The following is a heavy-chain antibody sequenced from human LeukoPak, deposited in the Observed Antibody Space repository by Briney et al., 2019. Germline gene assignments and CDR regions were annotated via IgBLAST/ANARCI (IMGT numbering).Heavy chain of an antibody. Sequence: ASVKVSCKASGYTFSDHYMHWLRQAPGQGLEWMGWINPNSGDTNYAQKFQGRVTMTRDTSLSTAYMDLTRLGSDDTALYYCARVIWGAVAFDIWGQGTMVIVSS. CDR2: INPNSGDT. CDR3: ARVIWGAVAFDI. D-gene: IGHD3-16*01. J-gene: IGHJ3*02. V-gene: IGHV1-2*02. CDR1: GYTFSDHY.